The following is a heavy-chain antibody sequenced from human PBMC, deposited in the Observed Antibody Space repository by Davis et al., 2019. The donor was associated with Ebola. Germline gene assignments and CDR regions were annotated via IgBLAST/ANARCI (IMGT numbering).Heavy chain of an antibody. CDR1: GFTFSDYY. V-gene: IGHV3-72*01. CDR3: AGSLAGSDYYGMDV. CDR2: TRNKANGYTT. Sequence: GESLKISCAASGFTFSDYYMNWIRQAPGKGLEWVGRTRNKANGYTTEYAASVKDRFTISRDDSKNSLYLQMNSLKTEDTAMYYCAGSLAGSDYYGMDVWGKGTTVTVSS. D-gene: IGHD3-3*02. J-gene: IGHJ6*04.